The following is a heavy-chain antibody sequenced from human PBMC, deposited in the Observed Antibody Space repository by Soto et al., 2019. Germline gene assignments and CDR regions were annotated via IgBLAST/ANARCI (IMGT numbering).Heavy chain of an antibody. J-gene: IGHJ4*02. CDR1: GFTFSIFA. CDR3: AKEVSLGSTVDLGY. V-gene: IGHV3-23*01. D-gene: IGHD7-27*01. CDR2: ISGSGGIT. Sequence: GWSLRLSCAASGFTFSIFAMSWVRQSPGKGLEWVSTISGSGGITYYADAVKGRFTISRDNSMGTLYLQMKSLRVEDTAIYYCAKEVSLGSTVDLGYWGQGALVTGSS.